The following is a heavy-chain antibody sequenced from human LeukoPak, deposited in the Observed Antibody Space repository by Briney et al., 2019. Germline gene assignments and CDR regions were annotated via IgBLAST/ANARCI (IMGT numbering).Heavy chain of an antibody. CDR1: GFTFSSYA. CDR3: AKDYYDSSDYYYDLRNILADI. CDR2: ISAGGGST. J-gene: IGHJ3*02. V-gene: IGHV3-23*01. D-gene: IGHD3-22*01. Sequence: QAGGSLRLSCAASGFTFSSYAMSWVRQAPGKGLEWVSAISAGGGSTYYAESVKGRFTISRDNSKNTLYLQMNSLRAEDTAVYYCAKDYYDSSDYYYDLRNILADIWGQGTMVTVSS.